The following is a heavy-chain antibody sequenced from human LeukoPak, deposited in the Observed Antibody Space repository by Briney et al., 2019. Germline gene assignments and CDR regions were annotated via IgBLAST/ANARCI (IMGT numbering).Heavy chain of an antibody. CDR3: ARSFHGNCNYGSLEDY. V-gene: IGHV1-8*01. J-gene: IGHJ4*02. CDR1: GYTFTSYD. Sequence: ASLKVSCKASGYTFTSYDINWVRQATGQGLEWMGWMNPDSGKTGYAQNLQGRVTMTRNTSISTAYMELSSLRYEGTAANYSARSFHGNCNYGSLEDYWGQGTLVTVSS. D-gene: IGHD2/OR15-2a*01. CDR2: MNPDSGKT.